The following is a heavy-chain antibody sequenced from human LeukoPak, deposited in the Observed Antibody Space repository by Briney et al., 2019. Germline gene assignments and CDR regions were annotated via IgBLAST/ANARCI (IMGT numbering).Heavy chain of an antibody. CDR2: ISGSGGST. CDR1: GFTFSSYA. V-gene: IGHV3-23*01. J-gene: IGHJ6*04. D-gene: IGHD2-2*01. Sequence: GGSLRLSCAASGFTFSSYAMSWVRQAPGKGLEWVSAISGSGGSTYYADSVKCRFTISRDNSKNTLYLQMNSLRAEDTAVYYCASRNIVVVPAARYGRDVWGKGPRVPVSS. CDR3: ASRNIVVVPAARYGRDV.